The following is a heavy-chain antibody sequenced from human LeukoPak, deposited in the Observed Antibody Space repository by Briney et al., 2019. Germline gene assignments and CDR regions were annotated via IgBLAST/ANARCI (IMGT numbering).Heavy chain of an antibody. J-gene: IGHJ4*02. CDR1: GYTSTAYY. Sequence: ASVKVSCKASGYTSTAYYMHSVRQAPGQGLEWMGWINLNSGGTNSAQKLQGRVTMTRDTSISAAYMELSRLGSDDTAVYYCARVAGGDSYYFDFWGQGTLVTVSS. CDR2: INLNSGGT. D-gene: IGHD2-21*02. V-gene: IGHV1-2*02. CDR3: ARVAGGDSYYFDF.